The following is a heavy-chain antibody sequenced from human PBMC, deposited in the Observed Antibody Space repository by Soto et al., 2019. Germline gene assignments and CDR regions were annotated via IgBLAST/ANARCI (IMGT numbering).Heavy chain of an antibody. CDR1: GDSIRNRNYY. D-gene: IGHD3-22*01. CDR3: ARGIYLGYSGYYLDF. V-gene: IGHV4-39*01. CDR2: RYDDAST. J-gene: IGHJ4*02. Sequence: QLQLQESGPGLVKPSETLSLSCSVSGDSIRNRNYYWAWIRQPPGKGLEWIVSRYDDASTFYNPSLKRTVRISIDTTNKQLARKVNSVTDAETAVYYCARGIYLGYSGYYLDFWGQGTLVTV.